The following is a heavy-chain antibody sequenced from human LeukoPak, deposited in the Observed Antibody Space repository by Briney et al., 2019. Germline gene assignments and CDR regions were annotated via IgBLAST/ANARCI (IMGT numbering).Heavy chain of an antibody. V-gene: IGHV3-11*01. CDR1: GFTFSDYY. D-gene: IGHD6-13*01. CDR2: ISSSGSNI. CDR3: ARVEGSSWLHYYYYMDV. Sequence: PGGSLRLSCAASGFTFSDYYMSWVRQAPGKGLEWVSYISSSGSNIYYADSVKGRFTISRDNAKNSLYLQMNSLRAEDTAVYYCARVEGSSWLHYYYYMDVWGKGTTVTVSS. J-gene: IGHJ6*03.